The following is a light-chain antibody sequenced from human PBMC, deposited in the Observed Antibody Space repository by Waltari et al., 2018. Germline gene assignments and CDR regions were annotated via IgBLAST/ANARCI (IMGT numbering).Light chain of an antibody. V-gene: IGKV3-15*01. CDR1: QSVTTN. CDR2: GAA. J-gene: IGKJ2*01. Sequence: EVVLTQSPDMLSLSPGERATLSCRASQSVTTNLAWYQQQPGQPPRLLIYGAATRATGIPARFSGSGSGTDFTLTISSLQSEDFGVYYCQQYDNWPPYTFGQGTKLEMK. CDR3: QQYDNWPPYT.